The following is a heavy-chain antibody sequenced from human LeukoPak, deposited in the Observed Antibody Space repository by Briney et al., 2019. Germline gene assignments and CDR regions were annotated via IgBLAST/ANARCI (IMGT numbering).Heavy chain of an antibody. V-gene: IGHV4-39*01. Sequence: KASETLSLTCTVSGGSISSTIYYWGWIRQPPGKGLEWIGTIYYSGSTYYNPSLKSRVTISVDTSKNQFSLKLSSVTAADTAVYYCATRGYSYGQDKYYFDYRGQGTLVTVSS. CDR1: GGSISSTIYY. CDR2: IYYSGST. CDR3: ATRGYSYGQDKYYFDY. D-gene: IGHD5-18*01. J-gene: IGHJ4*02.